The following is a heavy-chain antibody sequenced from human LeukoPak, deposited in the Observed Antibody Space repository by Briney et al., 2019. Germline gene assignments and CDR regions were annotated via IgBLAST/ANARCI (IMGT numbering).Heavy chain of an antibody. CDR3: ARSFGASQQYTSSWNYYYMDV. V-gene: IGHV1-46*01. CDR2: INPSGGST. D-gene: IGHD6-13*01. Sequence: ASVKVSCKASGYTFTNYYVHWVRQAPGQGLERMGIINPSGGSTSYPQKFQGRVTMTRDMSTSTVYMELSSLRSEDTAVFHCARSFGASQQYTSSWNYYYMDVWGEGTTVTVSS. CDR1: GYTFTNYY. J-gene: IGHJ6*03.